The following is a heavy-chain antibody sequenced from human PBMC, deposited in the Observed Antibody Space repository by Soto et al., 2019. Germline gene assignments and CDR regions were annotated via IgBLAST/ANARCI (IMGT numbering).Heavy chain of an antibody. V-gene: IGHV3-30*18. D-gene: IGHD6-19*01. CDR2: ISYDGSNK. CDR1: GFTFSSYG. CDR3: AKDGSGWAMFDY. Sequence: QVQLVESGGGVVQPGRSLRLSCAASGFTFSSYGMHWVRQAPGKGLEWVAVISYDGSNKYYADSVKGRFTISRDNSKNTLYLQMNSLRAEDTAVYYCAKDGSGWAMFDYWGQGTLVTVSS. J-gene: IGHJ4*02.